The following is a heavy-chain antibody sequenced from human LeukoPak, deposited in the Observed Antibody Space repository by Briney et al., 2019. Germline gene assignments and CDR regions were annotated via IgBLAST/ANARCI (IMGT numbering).Heavy chain of an antibody. V-gene: IGHV3-7*01. Sequence: GGSLRLSCVASGFSLSGYWMSWVRQAPGKGLEWEANIKYDGSGKDYVDSVKGRFTISRDNARNSLFLQMNSLRVEDTAVYYCARDIAPAGLFYDYWGQGTLVTVSS. CDR3: ARDIAPAGLFYDY. CDR1: GFSLSGYW. D-gene: IGHD6-13*01. J-gene: IGHJ4*02. CDR2: IKYDGSGK.